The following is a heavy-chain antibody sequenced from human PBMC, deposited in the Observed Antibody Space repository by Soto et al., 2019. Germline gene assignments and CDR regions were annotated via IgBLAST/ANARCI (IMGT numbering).Heavy chain of an antibody. V-gene: IGHV4-39*01. Sequence: QLQLQESGPGLVKPSETLSLTCTVSGGSISSSSYYWGWIRQPPGKGLEWIGSIYYSGSTYYNPSLKSRVTISVDTSKNQFSLKLSSVTAADTAVYYCARHGEYSSGWRLDAFDIWGQGTMVTVSS. J-gene: IGHJ3*02. CDR2: IYYSGST. D-gene: IGHD6-19*01. CDR1: GGSISSSSYY. CDR3: ARHGEYSSGWRLDAFDI.